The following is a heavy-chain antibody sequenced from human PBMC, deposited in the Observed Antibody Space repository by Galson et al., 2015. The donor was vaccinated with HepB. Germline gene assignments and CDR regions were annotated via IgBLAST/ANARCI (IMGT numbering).Heavy chain of an antibody. CDR1: GFTFTSSA. Sequence: SVKVSCKASGFTFTSSAVQWVRQARGQRLEWIGWIVVGSGNTNYAQKFQERVTITRDMSTSTAYMELSSLRSEDTAVYYCAAGGCSSTSCYASWFDPWGQGTLVTVSS. V-gene: IGHV1-58*01. CDR2: IVVGSGNT. D-gene: IGHD2-2*01. J-gene: IGHJ5*02. CDR3: AAGGCSSTSCYASWFDP.